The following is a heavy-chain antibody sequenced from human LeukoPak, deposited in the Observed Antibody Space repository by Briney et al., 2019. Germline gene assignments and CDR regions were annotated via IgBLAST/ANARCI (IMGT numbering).Heavy chain of an antibody. J-gene: IGHJ5*02. V-gene: IGHV1-2*02. D-gene: IGHD3-16*02. CDR3: ARDAYYDYVWGSYRYNWFDP. Sequence: ASVKVSCKASGYTFTGYYMHWVRQAPGQGLEWMGWINPNSGGTNYAQKFQGRVTMTRDTSISTAYMELRSLRSDDTAVYYCARDAYYDYVWGSYRYNWFDPWGQGTLVTVSS. CDR1: GYTFTGYY. CDR2: INPNSGGT.